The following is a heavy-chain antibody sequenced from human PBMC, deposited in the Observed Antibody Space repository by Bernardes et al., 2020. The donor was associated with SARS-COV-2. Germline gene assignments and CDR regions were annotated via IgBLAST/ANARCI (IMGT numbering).Heavy chain of an antibody. Sequence: GGSLRVSCAASGFTFSSYAMSWVRQAPGKGLEWVSAISGSGGNTYYADSVKGRFTISRDNSKNTLYLQMNSLRAEDTAVYYCAKDFLVRGAAAGTWGQGTLVTVSS. CDR3: AKDFLVRGAAAGT. D-gene: IGHD6-13*01. CDR2: ISGSGGNT. J-gene: IGHJ4*02. V-gene: IGHV3-23*01. CDR1: GFTFSSYA.